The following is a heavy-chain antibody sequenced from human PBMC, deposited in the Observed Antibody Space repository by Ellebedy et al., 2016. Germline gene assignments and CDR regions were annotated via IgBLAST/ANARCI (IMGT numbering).Heavy chain of an antibody. CDR1: GFSVSSND. CDR2: IYSGGSS. V-gene: IGHV3-53*01. J-gene: IGHJ3*02. Sequence: GGSLRLXCAVSGFSVSSNDMSWVRQAPGKGLEWVSVIYSGGSSYYADSVQDRFTTSRDSSKNTLYLQMNSLRAEDTAVYYCATRHNGAFDIWGRGTMVTVSS. CDR3: ATRHNGAFDI. D-gene: IGHD1-14*01.